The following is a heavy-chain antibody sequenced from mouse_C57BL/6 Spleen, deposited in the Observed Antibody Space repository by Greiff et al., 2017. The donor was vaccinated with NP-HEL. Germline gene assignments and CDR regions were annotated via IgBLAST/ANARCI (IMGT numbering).Heavy chain of an antibody. J-gene: IGHJ4*01. CDR1: GYTFTSYW. CDR3: ARGTYYSNYYYAMDY. V-gene: IGHV1-72*01. Sequence: QVQLKQPGAELVKPGASVKLSCKASGYTFTSYWMHWVKQRPGRGLEWIGRIDPNSGGTKYNEKFKSKATLTVDKPSSTAYMQLSSLTSEDSAVYYCARGTYYSNYYYAMDYWGQGTSVTVSS. CDR2: IDPNSGGT. D-gene: IGHD2-5*01.